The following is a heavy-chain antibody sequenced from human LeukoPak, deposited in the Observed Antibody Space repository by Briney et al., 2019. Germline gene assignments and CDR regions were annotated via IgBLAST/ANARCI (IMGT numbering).Heavy chain of an antibody. Sequence: EASVKLSCKASGYTFTSYNINWVRQLTGQGLEWMGSMKPNGSNTSYAQKFQGTVTMNRNTSISTAYMELSSLRSEYRAVYYCGSNHPQVPWGQGTLVTVSS. CDR3: GSNHPQVP. CDR1: GYTFTSYN. V-gene: IGHV1-8*01. J-gene: IGHJ5*02. D-gene: IGHD1-14*01. CDR2: MKPNGSNT.